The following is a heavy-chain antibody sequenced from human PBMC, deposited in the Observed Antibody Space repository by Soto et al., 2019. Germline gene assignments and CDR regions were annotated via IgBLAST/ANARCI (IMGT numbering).Heavy chain of an antibody. J-gene: IGHJ5*02. D-gene: IGHD3-10*01. Sequence: PGGSLRLSCAAYGFTVSTSQMTWVRQAPGKGLEWVSVIFIGGTTQYAESVKGRFTISRDKSENTVVLQMNSVRAEDTAVYYCARLGPYASGTYSFRHNRFAPWGQGT. CDR1: GFTVSTSQ. V-gene: IGHV3-53*01. CDR3: ARLGPYASGTYSFRHNRFAP. CDR2: IFIGGTT.